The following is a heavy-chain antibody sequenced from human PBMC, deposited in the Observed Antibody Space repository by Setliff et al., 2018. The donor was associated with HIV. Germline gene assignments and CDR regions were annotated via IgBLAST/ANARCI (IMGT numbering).Heavy chain of an antibody. V-gene: IGHV1-18*01. J-gene: IGHJ3*01. CDR3: ARDDGGYHYAEAFDV. Sequence: ASVKVSCKTSGYMFIAYGMSWVRRAPGQGLEWMGWIGPYNDRTEYAQEFQGRVSLTIDTSASTAYMELRSLRSDDTAVYYCARDDGGYHYAEAFDVWGQGTMVTVSS. CDR1: GYMFIAYG. D-gene: IGHD3-16*01. CDR2: IGPYNDRT.